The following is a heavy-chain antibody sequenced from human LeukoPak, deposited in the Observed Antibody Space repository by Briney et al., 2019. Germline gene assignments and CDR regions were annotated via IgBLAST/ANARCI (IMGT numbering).Heavy chain of an antibody. V-gene: IGHV1-18*01. CDR3: ARDPLPAASYYYYYYMDV. J-gene: IGHJ6*03. D-gene: IGHD2-2*01. CDR2: ISAYNGNT. CDR1: GYTFTSYG. Sequence: ASVKVSCKASGYTFTSYGISWVRQAPGQGLEWMGWISAYNGNTNYAQKLQGRVTMTTDTSTSTAYMEPRSLRSDDTAVYYCARDPLPAASYYYYYYMDVWGKGTTVTVSS.